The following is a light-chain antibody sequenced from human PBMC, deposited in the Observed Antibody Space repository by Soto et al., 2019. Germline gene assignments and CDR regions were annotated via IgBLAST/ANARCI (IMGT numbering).Light chain of an antibody. J-gene: IGKJ2*01. CDR3: QQYSIYWNT. CDR1: QSISTW. Sequence: DIQMTQSPSTLSASVGDGVTITCRASQSISTWLAWYQQKPGKAPKLLIYDASTLESGVPSRFSGSGSGTEFTLTISSLQPDDFATYYCQQYSIYWNTFGQGTKLEMK. V-gene: IGKV1-5*01. CDR2: DAS.